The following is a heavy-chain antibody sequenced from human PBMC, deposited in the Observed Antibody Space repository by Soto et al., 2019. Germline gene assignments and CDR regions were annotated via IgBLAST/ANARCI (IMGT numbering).Heavy chain of an antibody. Sequence: KASETLSLTCTVSGGFIINGGYYWIWIRQHPGKGLEWIGYISYSGNTYYNPSLKSRVTISVDTSKNQFSLNLGSLTAADTAVYYCARARSFFDSWGQGTLVTVSS. CDR3: ARARSFFDS. V-gene: IGHV4-31*03. CDR2: ISYSGNT. D-gene: IGHD3-10*01. CDR1: GGFIINGGYY. J-gene: IGHJ4*02.